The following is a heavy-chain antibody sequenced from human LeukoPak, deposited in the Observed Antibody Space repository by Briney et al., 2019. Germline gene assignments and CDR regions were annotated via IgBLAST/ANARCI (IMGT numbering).Heavy chain of an antibody. CDR3: ARDNGSSWEFDY. J-gene: IGHJ4*02. Sequence: ASVKVSCKASGYTFTGYYMHWVRQAPGQGLEWMGWINPNSGGTNYAQKFQGRVTMTRDTSISTAYMELSRLRSDDTAVYYCARDNGSSWEFDYWGQGTLVTVSS. CDR2: INPNSGGT. D-gene: IGHD6-13*01. CDR1: GYTFTGYY. V-gene: IGHV1-2*02.